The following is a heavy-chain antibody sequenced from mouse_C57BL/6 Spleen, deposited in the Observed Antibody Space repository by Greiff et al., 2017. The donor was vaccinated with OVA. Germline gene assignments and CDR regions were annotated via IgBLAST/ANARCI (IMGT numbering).Heavy chain of an antibody. V-gene: IGHV5-6*01. J-gene: IGHJ4*01. CDR3: ARWNDYDGYYAMDY. CDR1: GFTFSSYG. CDR2: ISSGGSYT. D-gene: IGHD2-4*01. Sequence: EVKLMESGGDLVKPGGSLKLSCAASGFTFSSYGMSWVRQTPDKRLEWVATISSGGSYTYYPDSVKGRFTISRDNAKNTLYLQMSSLKSEDTAMYYCARWNDYDGYYAMDYWGQGTSVTVSS.